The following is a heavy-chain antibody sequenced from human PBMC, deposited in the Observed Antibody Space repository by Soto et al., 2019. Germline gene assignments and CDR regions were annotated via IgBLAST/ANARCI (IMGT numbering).Heavy chain of an antibody. CDR2: VNNGGGGT. CDR3: AKERLGRGIDY. J-gene: IGHJ4*02. V-gene: IGHV3-23*01. D-gene: IGHD3-10*01. Sequence: SLRLSCAASGFTFSNYAMTWVRQAPGKGPEWISTVNNGGGGTYYADSVKGRFTISRDNSKNTLYLQVSSLRAEDTAVYYCAKERLGRGIDYWGQGILVTVSS. CDR1: GFTFSNYA.